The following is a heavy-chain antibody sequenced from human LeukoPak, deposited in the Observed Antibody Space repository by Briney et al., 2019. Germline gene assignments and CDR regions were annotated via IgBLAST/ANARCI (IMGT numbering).Heavy chain of an antibody. J-gene: IGHJ4*02. CDR2: IYYSGST. Sequence: SETLSLTCTVSGGSISGYYWSWIRQPPGKGLEWIGYIYYSGSTNYNPSLKSRVTISVDTSKNQFSLKLSSVTAADTAVYYCARHPATGLLDYWGQGTLVTVSS. D-gene: IGHD1-26*01. V-gene: IGHV4-59*08. CDR1: GGSISGYY. CDR3: ARHPATGLLDY.